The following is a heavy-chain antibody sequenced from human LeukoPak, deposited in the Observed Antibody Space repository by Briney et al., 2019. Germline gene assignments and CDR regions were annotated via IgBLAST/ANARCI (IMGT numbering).Heavy chain of an antibody. D-gene: IGHD6-19*01. CDR1: GGSINSFY. CDR3: ASRQWLVPFDY. J-gene: IGHJ4*02. CDR2: IYHSGST. Sequence: PSETLSLTCTVSGGSINSFYWTWIRQPPGKGLEWIGSIYHSGSTYYNPSLKSRVTISVDTSKNQFSLKLSSVTAADTAVYYCASRQWLVPFDYWGQGTLVTVSS. V-gene: IGHV4-59*08.